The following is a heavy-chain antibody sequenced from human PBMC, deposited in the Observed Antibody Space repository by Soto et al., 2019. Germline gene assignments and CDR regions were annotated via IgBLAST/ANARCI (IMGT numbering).Heavy chain of an antibody. Sequence: EVQLLESGGGLVQPGGSLRLSCAASGFTFSSYAMSWVRQAPGKGLEWVSGISGSGGRTYYADSVKGRFTISRDNSKNTVYLQMNSQRAEDTAVYYCAKDEGGQQWLFTAENWFDPWGQGTLVTVSS. J-gene: IGHJ5*02. CDR3: AKDEGGQQWLFTAENWFDP. CDR2: ISGSGGRT. CDR1: GFTFSSYA. V-gene: IGHV3-23*01. D-gene: IGHD6-19*01.